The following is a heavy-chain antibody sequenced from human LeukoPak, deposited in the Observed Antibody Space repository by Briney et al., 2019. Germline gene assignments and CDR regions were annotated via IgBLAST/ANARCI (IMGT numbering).Heavy chain of an antibody. V-gene: IGHV1-18*01. Sequence: GASVKVSCKASGYTFTSYGISWVRQAPGQGLEWMGWISAYNGNTNYAQKLQGRVTMTTDTSTSTAYMELRSLRSGDTAVYYCARATYYYDSSGYHPIPDGPDYWGQGTLVTVSS. D-gene: IGHD3-22*01. CDR1: GYTFTSYG. CDR2: ISAYNGNT. CDR3: ARATYYYDSSGYHPIPDGPDY. J-gene: IGHJ4*02.